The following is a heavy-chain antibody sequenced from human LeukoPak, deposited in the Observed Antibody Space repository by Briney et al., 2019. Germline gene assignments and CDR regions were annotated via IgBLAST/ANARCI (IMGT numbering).Heavy chain of an antibody. J-gene: IGHJ4*02. CDR1: GFTFSSYG. CDR3: AKVEVGGWCFDY. V-gene: IGHV3-33*06. D-gene: IGHD6-19*01. CDR2: IWYDGSNK. Sequence: PGGSLRLSCAASGFTFSSYGMHWVRQAPGKGLEWVAVIWYDGSNKYYADSVKGRFTISRDNSKNTLYLQMNSLRAEDTAVYYCAKVEVGGWCFDYWGRGTLVTVSS.